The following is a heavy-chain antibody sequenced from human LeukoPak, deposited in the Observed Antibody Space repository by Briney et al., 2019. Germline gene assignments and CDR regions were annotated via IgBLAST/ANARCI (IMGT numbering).Heavy chain of an antibody. J-gene: IGHJ4*02. CDR2: IYYSGST. CDR3: ARIRSYYDSGYYPYYIDY. D-gene: IGHD3-22*01. CDR1: GGSISSGGYY. Sequence: SETLSLTCTVSGGSISSGGYYWSWIRQHPGKGLEWIGYIYYSGSTYYNPSLKSRVTISVDTSKNQFSLKLSSVTAADTAVYYCARIRSYYDSGYYPYYIDYWGQGILVTVSS. V-gene: IGHV4-31*03.